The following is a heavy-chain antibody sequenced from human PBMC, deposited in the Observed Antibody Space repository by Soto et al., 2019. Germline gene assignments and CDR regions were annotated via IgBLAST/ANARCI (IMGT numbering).Heavy chain of an antibody. CDR2: ISYDGSNK. J-gene: IGHJ1*01. CDR1: GFTFSSYA. CDR3: ARDGGGVVTPHYFQN. V-gene: IGHV3-30-3*01. D-gene: IGHD2-21*02. Sequence: GGSLRLSCAASGFTFSSYAMHWVRQAPGKGLEWVAVISYDGSNKYYADSVKGRFTISRDNSKNTLYLQMNSLRAEDTAVYYCARDGGGVVTPHYFQNWGQGTLVTVSS.